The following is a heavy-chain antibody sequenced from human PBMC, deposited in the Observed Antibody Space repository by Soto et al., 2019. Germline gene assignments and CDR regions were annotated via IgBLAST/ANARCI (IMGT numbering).Heavy chain of an antibody. J-gene: IGHJ6*02. D-gene: IGHD3-10*01. CDR2: VSAGGDMT. V-gene: IGHV3-23*01. CDR1: GFTFNSYA. CDR3: ARGDRGGSGSPASYYYSGLDV. Sequence: DVQVLESGGDLVQPGGSLRLSCAPSGFTFNSYAMSWVRKAPGKGLEWVSSVSAGGDMTYYSDSVKGRFTISRDNSNNALFLQMNSLRIEDTALYYCARGDRGGSGSPASYYYSGLDVWGQGTTVTVS.